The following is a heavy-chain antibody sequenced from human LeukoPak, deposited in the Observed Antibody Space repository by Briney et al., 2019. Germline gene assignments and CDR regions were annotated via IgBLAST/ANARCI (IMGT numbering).Heavy chain of an antibody. D-gene: IGHD2-21*02. V-gene: IGHV4-59*01. CDR3: AREYCGGDCYSGVFDY. CDR2: IYYSGST. CDR1: GGSISSYY. Sequence: PSETLSLTCTVSGGSISSYYWSWIRQPPGKGLEWIGYIYYSGSTNYNPSLKSRVTISVDTSKNQFSLKLSSVTAADTAVYYCAREYCGGDCYSGVFDYWGQGTLVTVFS. J-gene: IGHJ4*02.